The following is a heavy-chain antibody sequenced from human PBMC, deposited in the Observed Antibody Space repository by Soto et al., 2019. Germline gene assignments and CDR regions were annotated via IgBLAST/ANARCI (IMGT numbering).Heavy chain of an antibody. Sequence: AGGSLRLSCAVSGFSFGRYAMRWVRQAPGKGLEWVASIPYDGGNRKYADSVKGRFTISRDNAKDMLYLHMSSLGPDDTSVYYCAREYLDYGPDVWGQGTSVTVSS. CDR2: IPYDGGNR. V-gene: IGHV3-30-3*01. CDR3: AREYLDYGPDV. CDR1: GFSFGRYA. J-gene: IGHJ6*02.